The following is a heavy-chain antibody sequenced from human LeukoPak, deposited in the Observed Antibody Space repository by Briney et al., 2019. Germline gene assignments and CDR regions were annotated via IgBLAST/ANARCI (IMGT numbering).Heavy chain of an antibody. J-gene: IGHJ6*03. Sequence: PGRSLTLSCAASGLTFVDYAMRWVRQAPPKGLEWVSGISLNSGSIGYADSVNGRFTISRDNAKNSLYMQRNSLRAEDTAVNYCARGRFPRIFGVPYSPYYYYYMDVWGQGTTVTVSS. V-gene: IGHV3-9*01. CDR3: ARGRFPRIFGVPYSPYYYYYMDV. D-gene: IGHD3-3*02. CDR1: GLTFVDYA. CDR2: ISLNSGSI.